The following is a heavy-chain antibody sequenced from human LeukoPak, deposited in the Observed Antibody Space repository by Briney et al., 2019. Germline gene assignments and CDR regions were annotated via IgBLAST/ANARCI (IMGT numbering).Heavy chain of an antibody. D-gene: IGHD5-12*01. V-gene: IGHV3-48*01. CDR1: GFTFSSYS. CDR3: ARDRPYEGFDY. CDR2: ISSSSTI. J-gene: IGHJ4*02. Sequence: GGSLRLSCAASGFTFSSYSMNWVRQAPGKGLEWVSSISSSSTIYYADSVKGRFTISRDNAKNSLYLQMNSLRAEDTAVYYCARDRPYEGFDYWGQGTLVTVSS.